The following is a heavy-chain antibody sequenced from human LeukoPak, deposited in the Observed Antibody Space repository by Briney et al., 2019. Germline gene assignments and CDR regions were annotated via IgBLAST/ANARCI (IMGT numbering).Heavy chain of an antibody. CDR3: ARDSFYDIVVVVAHGFDY. V-gene: IGHV1-18*01. CDR1: GYTFTSYG. CDR2: FSAYNGNT. Sequence: GASVKVSCKSSGYTFTSYGIIWVRQAPGQGLEWMGWFSAYNGNTNYAQKLQGRVTMTTDTSTSTAYMELRSLRSDDTAVYYCARDSFYDIVVVVAHGFDYWGQGTLVTVSS. D-gene: IGHD2-15*01. J-gene: IGHJ4*02.